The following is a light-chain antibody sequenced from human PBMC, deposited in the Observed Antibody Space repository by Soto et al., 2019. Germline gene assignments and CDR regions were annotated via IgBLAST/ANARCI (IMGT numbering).Light chain of an antibody. Sequence: DIQMTQSPSTLSASVGDRVTITCRASQSINTWLAWYQQKPGKAPRLLIYKASNFHSVFPSRFSGSGSGTEFTLTISNLQPADFATYYCQPYDSYSPAFPFSPGTKVDLK. CDR2: KAS. CDR1: QSINTW. J-gene: IGKJ3*01. V-gene: IGKV1-5*03. CDR3: QPYDSYSPAFP.